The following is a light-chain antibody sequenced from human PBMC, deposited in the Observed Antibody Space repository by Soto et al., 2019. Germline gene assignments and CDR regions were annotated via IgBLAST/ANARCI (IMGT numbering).Light chain of an antibody. Sequence: EIVMTQSPATLSASPGERATISCRATQRVSSNLAWYQQKPGQAPRLLIYGAFTRVTGIPARFSGSGSGTEFTITISSLQSEDFAAYYCQQYNNWPPWTFGRGTKVEIK. J-gene: IGKJ1*01. CDR2: GAF. CDR3: QQYNNWPPWT. V-gene: IGKV3-15*01. CDR1: QRVSSN.